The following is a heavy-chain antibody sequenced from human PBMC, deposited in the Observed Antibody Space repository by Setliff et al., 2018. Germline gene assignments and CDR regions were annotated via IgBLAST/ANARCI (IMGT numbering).Heavy chain of an antibody. J-gene: IGHJ4*02. CDR2: IIPILGIA. D-gene: IGHD3-22*01. V-gene: IGHV1-69*05. Sequence: VKVSCKASGGTFSSYAISWVRQAPGQGLEWMGGIIPILGIANYAQKFQGRVTITTDESKSTLYLDMSSLRSDDTAVYYCARDLQYYYDISPHHGDYWGQGTLVTVSS. CDR3: ARDLQYYYDISPHHGDY. CDR1: GGTFSSYA.